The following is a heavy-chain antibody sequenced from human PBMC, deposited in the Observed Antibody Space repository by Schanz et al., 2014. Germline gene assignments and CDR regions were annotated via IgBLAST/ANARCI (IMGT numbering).Heavy chain of an antibody. J-gene: IGHJ6*02. CDR2: INSDGRST. Sequence: EVQLVESGGELVQPGGSLRLSCAASGFTFSSYWMHWVRQVPGKGPVWVSRINSDGRSTNYADSVKGRFSISRDNARNTLHLQMDSLRDEDTAVYYCARDDYGMDVWGQGTTVTVSS. CDR3: ARDDYGMDV. CDR1: GFTFSSYW. V-gene: IGHV3-74*01.